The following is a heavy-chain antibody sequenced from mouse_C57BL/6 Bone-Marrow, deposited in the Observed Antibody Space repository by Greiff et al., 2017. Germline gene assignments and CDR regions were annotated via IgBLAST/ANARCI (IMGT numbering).Heavy chain of an antibody. CDR3: ARSIVKYYDV. D-gene: IGHD2-5*01. Sequence: QVQLQQPGAELVRPGSSVKLSCKASGYTFTSYWMDWVKQRPGQGLEWIGNIYPSDSETHYNQKFKDKATLTVDKSSSTAYMQLSSLTSEDSAAYYCARSIVKYYDVWGTGTTVTVSS. CDR1: GYTFTSYW. V-gene: IGHV1-61*01. J-gene: IGHJ1*03. CDR2: IYPSDSET.